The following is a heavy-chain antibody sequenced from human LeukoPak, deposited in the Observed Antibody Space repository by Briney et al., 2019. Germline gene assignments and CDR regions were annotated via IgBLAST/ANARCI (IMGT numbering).Heavy chain of an antibody. D-gene: IGHD6-6*01. J-gene: IGHJ6*03. CDR2: IYTSGST. CDR3: ARGLAHYYYYMDV. Sequence: SETLSLTCTVSSDSISSDSISSYYWSWTRQPAGKGLEWIGRIYTSGSTNYNPSLKSRVTISVDTSKNQFSLKLSSVTAADTAVYYCARGLAHYYYYMDVWGKGTTVTVSS. CDR1: SDSISSDSISSYY. V-gene: IGHV4-61*02.